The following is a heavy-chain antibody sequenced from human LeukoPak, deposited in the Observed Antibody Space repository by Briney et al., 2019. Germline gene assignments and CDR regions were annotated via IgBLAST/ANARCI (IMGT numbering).Heavy chain of an antibody. Sequence: GGSLRLSCAASGFTFSSYSMNWVRQAPGEGLEWVSSISSSSSYIYYADSVKGRFTISRDNAKNSLYLQMNSLRAEDTAVYYCARGSGIAAAARAPDYWGQGTLVTVSS. CDR3: ARGSGIAAAARAPDY. CDR2: ISSSSSYI. J-gene: IGHJ4*02. CDR1: GFTFSSYS. D-gene: IGHD6-13*01. V-gene: IGHV3-21*01.